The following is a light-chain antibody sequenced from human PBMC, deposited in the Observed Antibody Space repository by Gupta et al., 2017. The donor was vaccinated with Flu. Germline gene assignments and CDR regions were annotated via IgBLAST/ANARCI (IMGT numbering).Light chain of an antibody. Sequence: RSHSGSNSVSWYQQFPGADPPVLIDKHPTHLVGAAARLPGTKSGGSATLFIRGVQSEDEAIYFCAQWDDILDGPVFGGGTRLTVL. CDR2: KHP. J-gene: IGLJ2*01. CDR3: AQWDDILDGPV. CDR1: RSHSGSNS. V-gene: IGLV1-44*01.